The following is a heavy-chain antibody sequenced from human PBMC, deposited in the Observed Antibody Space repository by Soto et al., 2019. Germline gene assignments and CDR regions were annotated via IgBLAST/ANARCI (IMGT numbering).Heavy chain of an antibody. V-gene: IGHV4-4*02. D-gene: IGHD3-3*01. CDR1: GGSISSSYW. CDR3: VSSLNYDFWRDGGRHFYFDY. CDR2: IYHGGTT. J-gene: IGHJ4*02. Sequence: QLQMQESGSGLVKPSGTLSLTCAVSGGSISSSYWWNWVRQTPRGGLEWIGKIYHGGTTNYNPSLKNRVTISVDKSKNQFSLKLTSVTAADTAVYYCVSSLNYDFWRDGGRHFYFDYWGRGILATVSS.